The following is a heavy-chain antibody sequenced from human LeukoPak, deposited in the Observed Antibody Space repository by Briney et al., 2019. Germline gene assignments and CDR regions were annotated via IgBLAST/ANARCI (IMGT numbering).Heavy chain of an antibody. Sequence: GGSLRLSCTASGFTFRRYTMNWVRQAPGKGLEWVSSVSSNSAYLNYADSVRGRFTVFRDNTQNTLYLQLGSLRAEDTALYYCAREGLLTRLSSSDAFDIWGQGTMVTVSS. D-gene: IGHD3-9*01. J-gene: IGHJ3*02. CDR1: GFTFRRYT. CDR2: VSSNSAYL. V-gene: IGHV3-21*06. CDR3: AREGLLTRLSSSDAFDI.